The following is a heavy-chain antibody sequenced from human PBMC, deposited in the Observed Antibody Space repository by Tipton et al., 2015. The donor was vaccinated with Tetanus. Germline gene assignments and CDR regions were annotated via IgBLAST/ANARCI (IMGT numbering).Heavy chain of an antibody. D-gene: IGHD2-2*02. V-gene: IGHV4-34*01. Sequence: TLSLTCSVSGGSFSGYLWSWVRQPSGKGLEWIGEINHSGTTNYNPSLKSRVTISVDTSNNQFSLKLRSVTAADTAVYFCARGRYGALWEGDLLYYHQFGMDVWGQGTTVNVSS. J-gene: IGHJ6*02. CDR2: INHSGTT. CDR3: ARGRYGALWEGDLLYYHQFGMDV. CDR1: GGSFSGYL.